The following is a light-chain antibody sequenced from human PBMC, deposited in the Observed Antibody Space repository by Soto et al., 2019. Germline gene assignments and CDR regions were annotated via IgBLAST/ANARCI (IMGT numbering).Light chain of an antibody. CDR3: QQYGSSRT. CDR1: QSVSSSY. Sequence: EIVLTQSPGTLSLSPGERATLSCRASQSVSSSYLSWYQQKPGPPPSLLIYASSSRATGIPDRFSGSGSGTDFTLTISRLEPEDFAVYYCQQYGSSRTFGHGTKVDIK. V-gene: IGKV3-20*01. J-gene: IGKJ3*01. CDR2: ASS.